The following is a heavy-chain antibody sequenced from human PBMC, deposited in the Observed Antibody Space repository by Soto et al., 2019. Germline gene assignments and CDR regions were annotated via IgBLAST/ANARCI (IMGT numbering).Heavy chain of an antibody. CDR3: AGLVVTGSYYGSFDI. D-gene: IGHD3-10*01. CDR1: GFTFSSYA. J-gene: IGHJ3*02. Sequence: PGGSLRLSCAASGFTFSSYAMIWVRQAPGKGLEWVSGISSSGGSAYYADSVKGRFTISRDNSKNTLYLQMNSLRAADTAVYYCAGLVVTGSYYGSFDIWGQGTMVTVSS. V-gene: IGHV3-23*01. CDR2: ISSSGGSA.